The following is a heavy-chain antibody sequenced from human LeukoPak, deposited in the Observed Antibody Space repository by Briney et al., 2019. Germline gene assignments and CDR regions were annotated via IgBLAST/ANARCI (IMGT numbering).Heavy chain of an antibody. Sequence: SETLSLTCAVSGYSLSSGYYWGWIRPPPGKGLEWIGSIYHSGSTYYNPSLKSRVTISVDTSKNQFSLKLSSVTAADTAVYYCARAAGYCSGGSCYSRDNWFDPWGQGTLVTVSS. CDR1: GYSLSSGYY. V-gene: IGHV4-38-2*01. D-gene: IGHD2-15*01. CDR3: ARAAGYCSGGSCYSRDNWFDP. CDR2: IYHSGST. J-gene: IGHJ5*02.